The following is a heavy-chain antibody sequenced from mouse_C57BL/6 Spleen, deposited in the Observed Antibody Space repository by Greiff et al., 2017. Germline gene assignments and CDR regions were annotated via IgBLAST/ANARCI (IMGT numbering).Heavy chain of an antibody. CDR3: AKSPHYYGSSYGDYYAMDY. D-gene: IGHD1-1*01. V-gene: IGHV1-26*01. J-gene: IGHJ4*01. CDR2: INPNNGGT. CDR1: GYTFTDYY. Sequence: EVQLQQSGPELVKPGASVKISCKASGYTFTDYYMNWVKQSHGKSLEWIGDINPNNGGTSYNQKFKGKATLTVDKSSSTAYMELRSLTSEDSAVYYCAKSPHYYGSSYGDYYAMDYWGQGTSVTVSS.